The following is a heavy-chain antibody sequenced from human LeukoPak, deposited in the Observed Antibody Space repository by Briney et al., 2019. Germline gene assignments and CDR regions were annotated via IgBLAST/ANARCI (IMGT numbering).Heavy chain of an antibody. CDR2: IYHSGST. CDR3: ARGGGMGHYYYYMDV. J-gene: IGHJ6*03. Sequence: SETLSLTCTVSGYSISSGYYWGWIRQPPGKGLEWIGSIYHSGSTYYNPSLKSRVTISVDTSKNQFSLKLSSVTAADTAVYYCARGGGMGHYYYYMDVWGKGTTVTISS. CDR1: GYSISSGYY. D-gene: IGHD5-24*01. V-gene: IGHV4-38-2*02.